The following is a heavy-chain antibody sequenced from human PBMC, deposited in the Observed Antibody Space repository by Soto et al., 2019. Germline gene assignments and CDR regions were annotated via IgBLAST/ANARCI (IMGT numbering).Heavy chain of an antibody. CDR1: GYTFSTYY. D-gene: IGHD3-22*01. Sequence: GASVKVSCKASGYTFSTYYMHWVRQAPGQGYEWMGIINPSGGSTTYAQKFQGRVTITRDTSASTAYMELSSLRSEDTAVYYCARDLLDYYDSSGYGDAFDIWGQGTMVTVSS. CDR2: INPSGGST. J-gene: IGHJ3*02. V-gene: IGHV1-46*01. CDR3: ARDLLDYYDSSGYGDAFDI.